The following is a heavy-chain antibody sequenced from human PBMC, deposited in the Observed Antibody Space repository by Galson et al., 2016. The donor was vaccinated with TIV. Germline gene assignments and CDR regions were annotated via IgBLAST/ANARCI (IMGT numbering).Heavy chain of an antibody. D-gene: IGHD6-19*01. J-gene: IGHJ4*02. Sequence: SVKVSCKASGYTFTSYYMHGVRQAPGQGLEWMGIINPSGGSTSYAQKFQGRVTMTRDTSPSTVYMELSSLRSEDKAVYYGERVLEVAGTDYWGQGTLVTVSS. CDR2: INPSGGST. CDR1: GYTFTSYY. V-gene: IGHV1-46*01. CDR3: ERVLEVAGTDY.